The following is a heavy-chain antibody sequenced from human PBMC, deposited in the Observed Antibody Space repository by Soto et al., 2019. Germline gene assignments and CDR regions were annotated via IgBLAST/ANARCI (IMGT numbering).Heavy chain of an antibody. V-gene: IGHV1-69*01. Sequence: QVLLVQSGAEVKKPGSSVKVSCKASGGTFSSYAISWVRQAPGQGLEWMGGIIPIFDTTNYAQSFQDRVTITADESTTTAYMELSSLRSDDTAMYYCARDIASLGNSFDIWGQGTMVTVSS. CDR1: GGTFSSYA. D-gene: IGHD3-16*02. CDR2: IIPIFDTT. J-gene: IGHJ3*02. CDR3: ARDIASLGNSFDI.